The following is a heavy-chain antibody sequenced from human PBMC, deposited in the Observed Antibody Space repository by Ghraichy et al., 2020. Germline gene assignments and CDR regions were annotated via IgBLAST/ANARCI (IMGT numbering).Heavy chain of an antibody. CDR2: IYTSGTT. V-gene: IGHV3-66*04. D-gene: IGHD1-26*01. CDR1: GFIVSSHY. CDR3: ARRASGGYHLDH. J-gene: IGHJ4*02. Sequence: GESLNISCSASGFIVSSHYMAWVRQAPGKGLEWAATIYTSGTTYYTDSVKGRFTISRDTSKNTIDLQMSGVRVEDTAVYFCARRASGGYHLDHWGQGTLVTVSS.